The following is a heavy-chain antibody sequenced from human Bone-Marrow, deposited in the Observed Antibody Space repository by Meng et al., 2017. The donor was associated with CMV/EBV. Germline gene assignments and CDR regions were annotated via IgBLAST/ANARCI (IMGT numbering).Heavy chain of an antibody. CDR2: IIPIFGTA. J-gene: IGHJ6*02. Sequence: SVNVSCKASGGTFSSYAISWVRQAPGQGLEWMGGIIPIFGTANYAQKFQGRVTITTDESTSTAYMELSSLRSEDTAVYYCARDSDRDIVVVPAAPGYYYYGMDVWGQGTTATVSS. CDR3: ARDSDRDIVVVPAAPGYYYYGMDV. V-gene: IGHV1-69*05. D-gene: IGHD2-2*01. CDR1: GGTFSSYA.